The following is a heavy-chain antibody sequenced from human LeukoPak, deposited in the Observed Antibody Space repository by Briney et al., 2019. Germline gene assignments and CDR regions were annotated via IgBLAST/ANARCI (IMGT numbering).Heavy chain of an antibody. V-gene: IGHV3-21*01. Sequence: GGSLRLSCAASGFTLSSYSMNWVRQAPGKGLEWVSSISSSSSYIYYADSVKGRFTISRDNAKNSLYLQMNSLRAEDTAVYYCPRQPRDYYDSSGYYYAAYFDHWGQGTLVTVSS. CDR3: PRQPRDYYDSSGYYYAAYFDH. CDR2: ISSSSSYI. CDR1: GFTLSSYS. D-gene: IGHD3-22*01. J-gene: IGHJ4*02.